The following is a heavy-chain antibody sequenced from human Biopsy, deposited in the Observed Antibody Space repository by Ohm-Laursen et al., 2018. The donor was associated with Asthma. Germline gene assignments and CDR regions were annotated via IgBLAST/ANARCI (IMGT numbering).Heavy chain of an antibody. J-gene: IGHJ3*02. CDR3: ARTHERWTSIQDDALDT. CDR1: GFTFSDYD. D-gene: IGHD4-23*01. Sequence: SLRLSCAASGFTFSDYDMHWVRQAPGKGLEWVAVISYDGGNKFYGDSVKGRFTLSRDNSRNTLYLQMNSLRVEDTAIYYCARTHERWTSIQDDALDTWGQGTMVIVSS. CDR2: ISYDGGNK. V-gene: IGHV3-30*03.